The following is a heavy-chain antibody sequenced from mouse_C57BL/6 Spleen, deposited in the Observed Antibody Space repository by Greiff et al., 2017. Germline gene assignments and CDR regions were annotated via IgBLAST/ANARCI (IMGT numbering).Heavy chain of an antibody. V-gene: IGHV1-81*01. D-gene: IGHD3-1*01. CDR3: ARSGFAY. Sequence: QVQLQQSGAELARPGASVKLSCKASGYTFTSYGISWVKQRTGQGLEWIGEIYPRSGNTYYNEKFQGKATLTADKSSSTAYMELRSLTSEDSAVYFCARSGFAYWGQGTLVTVSA. CDR1: GYTFTSYG. CDR2: IYPRSGNT. J-gene: IGHJ3*01.